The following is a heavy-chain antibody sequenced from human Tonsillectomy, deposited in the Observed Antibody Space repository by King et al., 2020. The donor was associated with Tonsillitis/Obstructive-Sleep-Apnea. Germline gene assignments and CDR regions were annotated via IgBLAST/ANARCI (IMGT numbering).Heavy chain of an antibody. CDR1: GFSLSNARLG. V-gene: IGHV2-26*01. D-gene: IGHD3-3*01. J-gene: IGHJ6*03. CDR3: ARTLTISPTTNYYYMDV. CDR2: IFSNDEK. Sequence: ITLQESGPVLVKPTETLTLTCTVSGFSLSNARLGVSWIRQPPGQALEWLAHIFSNDEKSYSTSLKSRLTISKDTSKSQVVLTMTNMDPVDTATYYCARTLTISPTTNYYYMDVWGKGTTVTVSS.